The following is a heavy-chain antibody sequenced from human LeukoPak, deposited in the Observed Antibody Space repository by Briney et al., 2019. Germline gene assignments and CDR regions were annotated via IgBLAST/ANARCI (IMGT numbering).Heavy chain of an antibody. Sequence: GGSLRLSCAASGFTFSGSAMHWVRQASGKGLEWVGRIRSKANSYAKGYAASVKGRFTISRDNAKNSLSLQMNSLRAEDTAVYYCARDLNWETYWGQGTLVTVSS. CDR1: GFTFSGSA. V-gene: IGHV3-73*01. J-gene: IGHJ4*02. CDR3: ARDLNWETY. D-gene: IGHD7-27*01. CDR2: IRSKANSYAK.